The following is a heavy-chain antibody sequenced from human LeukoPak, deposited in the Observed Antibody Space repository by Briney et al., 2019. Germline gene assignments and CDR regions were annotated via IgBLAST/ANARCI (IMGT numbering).Heavy chain of an antibody. D-gene: IGHD4-17*01. CDR3: ARFWPYGDSYFDY. V-gene: IGHV3-66*01. J-gene: IGHJ4*02. Sequence: GGSLRLSCAASGFTFSTYAVTWVRQAPGKGLEWVSVIYSGGSTDYADSVKGRFTISRDNSKNTLYLQMNSLRAEDTAVYYCARFWPYGDSYFDYWGQGTLVTVSS. CDR2: IYSGGST. CDR1: GFTFSTYA.